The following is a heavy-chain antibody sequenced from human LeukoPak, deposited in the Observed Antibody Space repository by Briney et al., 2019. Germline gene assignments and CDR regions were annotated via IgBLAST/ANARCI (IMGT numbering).Heavy chain of an antibody. Sequence: PGGSLRLSCAASGFTFSSYAMTWVRQAPGKGLEWVSGISGSGGSTYYAGSVEGRFTISRDNSKNTLSLQMNSLRAEDTALYYCAKGSDSAAFSTLDSWGQGTLVTVSS. V-gene: IGHV3-23*01. D-gene: IGHD2/OR15-2a*01. CDR2: ISGSGGST. CDR1: GFTFSSYA. CDR3: AKGSDSAAFSTLDS. J-gene: IGHJ4*02.